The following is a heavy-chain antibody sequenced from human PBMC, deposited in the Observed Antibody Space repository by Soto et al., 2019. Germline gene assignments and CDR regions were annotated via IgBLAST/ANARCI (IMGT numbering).Heavy chain of an antibody. V-gene: IGHV1-18*04. CDR3: ARVGDSRGYFNYFDY. J-gene: IGHJ4*02. CDR1: GYTFTSYG. CDR2: ISAYNGNK. Sequence: APVKVSCKASGYTFTSYGIGWVRQAPRQGIEWMGCISAYNGNKNYAQKLQGRVTMTTDTSNRTEYREVGSLRSDDTAVYYCARVGDSRGYFNYFDYGGQGTLVTVSS. D-gene: IGHD3-22*01.